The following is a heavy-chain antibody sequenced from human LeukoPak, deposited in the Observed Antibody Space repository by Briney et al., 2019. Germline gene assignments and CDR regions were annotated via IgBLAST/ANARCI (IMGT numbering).Heavy chain of an antibody. CDR1: GGSISSYY. V-gene: IGHV4-59*12. Sequence: SETLSLTCTVSGGSISSYYWSWIRQPPGKGLEWIGYIYYSGSTNYNPSLKSRVTISVDTSKNQFSLKLSSVTAADTAVYYCASEDTAMAKGDYWGQGTLVTVSS. CDR2: IYYSGST. J-gene: IGHJ4*02. CDR3: ASEDTAMAKGDY. D-gene: IGHD5-18*01.